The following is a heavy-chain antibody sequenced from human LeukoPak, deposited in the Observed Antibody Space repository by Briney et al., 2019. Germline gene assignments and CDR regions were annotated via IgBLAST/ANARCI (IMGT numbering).Heavy chain of an antibody. V-gene: IGHV4-34*01. CDR1: GGSFSGYY. CDR3: ATPHGGYSYGLSY. J-gene: IGHJ4*02. Sequence: PSETLSLTCAVYGGSFSGYYWSWIRQPPGKGLEWIGEINHSGSTNYNPSLKSRVTISVDTSKNQFSLKLSSVTAADTAVYYCATPHGGYSYGLSYWGQGTLVTVSS. CDR2: INHSGST. D-gene: IGHD5-18*01.